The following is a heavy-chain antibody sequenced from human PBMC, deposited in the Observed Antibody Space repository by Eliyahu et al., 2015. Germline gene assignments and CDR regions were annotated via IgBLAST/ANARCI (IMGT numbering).Heavy chain of an antibody. J-gene: IGHJ4*02. CDR3: ARAPGASYYDSSGYYSRPLPY. Sequence: VSSISSSSSYIYYADSVKGRFTISRDNAKNSLYLQMNSLRAEDTAVYYCARAPGASYYDSSGYYSRPLPYWGQGTLVTVSS. CDR2: ISSSSSYI. V-gene: IGHV3-21*01. D-gene: IGHD3-22*01.